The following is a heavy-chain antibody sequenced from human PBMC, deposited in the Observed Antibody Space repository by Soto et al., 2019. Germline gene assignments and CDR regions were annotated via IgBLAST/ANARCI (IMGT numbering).Heavy chain of an antibody. J-gene: IGHJ3*01. CDR3: ARDNWNTV. Sequence: GGSLRLSCAASGFTFSNYWMHWVRQAPGKGLVWVSRIHSDGSSTFYADSVKGRFTISRDNAKKMVYLQMNGLRAEDTAVYYCARDNWNTVWGQGTMVTVSS. CDR2: IHSDGSST. V-gene: IGHV3-74*01. CDR1: GFTFSNYW. D-gene: IGHD1-20*01.